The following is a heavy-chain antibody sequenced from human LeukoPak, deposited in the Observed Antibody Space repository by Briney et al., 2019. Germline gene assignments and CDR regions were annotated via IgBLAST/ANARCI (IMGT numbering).Heavy chain of an antibody. CDR1: GFTFSNSW. V-gene: IGHV3-74*01. J-gene: IGHJ4*02. D-gene: IGHD3-16*01. Sequence: GGSLKLSCAASGFTFSNSWMHWVRQAPGKGLVWVSRINPDGSSTRYADSVKGRFTISRDNAKNTLYLQMNSLRAEDTAVYYCARDQGGPRDYWGQGSLVTVSS. CDR3: ARDQGGPRDY. CDR2: INPDGSST.